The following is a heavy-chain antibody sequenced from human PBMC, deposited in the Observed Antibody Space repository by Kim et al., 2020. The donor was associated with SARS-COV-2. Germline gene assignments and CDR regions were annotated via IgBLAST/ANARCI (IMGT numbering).Heavy chain of an antibody. CDR1: GGSFSGYY. D-gene: IGHD6-13*01. V-gene: IGHV4-34*01. CDR2: INHSGST. J-gene: IGHJ6*02. CDR3: ARGLGGAMPEQLGFVYYYFYGMDV. Sequence: SETLSLTCAVYGGSFSGYYWSWIRQPPGKGLEWIWEINHSGSTNYNSSLKSRFTISIDTSKNQFSLKLSSVTAADTAVYYCARGLGGAMPEQLGFVYYYFYGMDVWGQGTTVSVS.